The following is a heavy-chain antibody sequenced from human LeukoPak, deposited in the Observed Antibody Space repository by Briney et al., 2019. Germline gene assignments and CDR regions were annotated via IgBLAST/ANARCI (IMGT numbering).Heavy chain of an antibody. J-gene: IGHJ4*01. V-gene: IGHV4-61*09. Sequence: SQTLSLTCTVSGGSISSGSYYWSWLRQPAGKGLEWIGHIYTSGSTNYNPSLKSRVTISIDTSKNQFSLKLNSVTAADTAVYYCARLSNTNGYGSGTSGYYFDYWGQGTLVTVSS. CDR2: IYTSGST. CDR3: ARLSNTNGYGSGTSGYYFDY. CDR1: GGSISSGSYY. D-gene: IGHD3-10*01.